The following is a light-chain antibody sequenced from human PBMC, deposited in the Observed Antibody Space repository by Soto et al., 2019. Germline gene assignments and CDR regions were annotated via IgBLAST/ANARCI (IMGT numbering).Light chain of an antibody. V-gene: IGKV3-20*01. J-gene: IGKJ1*01. Sequence: EIVLTQSPGTLSLSPGERATLSCRASQSVSSNNLAWYQQKPGQAPRLLIYDASRATGIPDRFTGSGSGTDFTLIISRLEPEDVVVYYCQQYGSSPGTFGQGTKVEIK. CDR2: DAS. CDR1: QSVSSNN. CDR3: QQYGSSPGT.